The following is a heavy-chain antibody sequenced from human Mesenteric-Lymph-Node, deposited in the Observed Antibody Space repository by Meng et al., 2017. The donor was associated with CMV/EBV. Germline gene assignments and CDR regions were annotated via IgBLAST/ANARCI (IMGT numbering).Heavy chain of an antibody. D-gene: IGHD2-21*02. Sequence: AVCGGSCRGYYWTWIRQPPGKELEWIGESHRSGGTKYSPSLESRVTISVDTSKNQLSLKVKSVTAADTAVYYCARANVVVTRSAFDYWGQGALVTVSS. J-gene: IGHJ4*02. V-gene: IGHV4-34*01. CDR1: GGSCRGYY. CDR3: ARANVVVTRSAFDY. CDR2: SHRSGGT.